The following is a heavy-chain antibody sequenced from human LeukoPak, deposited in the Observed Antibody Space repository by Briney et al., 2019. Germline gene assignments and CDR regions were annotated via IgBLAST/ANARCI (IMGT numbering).Heavy chain of an antibody. Sequence: ASVKVSCKASGYTFTSYGISWVRQAPGQGLEWMGWISAYNGNTNYAQKLQGRVTMTTDTSTSTAYTELRSLRSDDTAVYYCARDQSCSGGSCYHPFDYWGQGTLVTVSS. CDR3: ARDQSCSGGSCYHPFDY. CDR2: ISAYNGNT. CDR1: GYTFTSYG. V-gene: IGHV1-18*01. J-gene: IGHJ4*02. D-gene: IGHD2-15*01.